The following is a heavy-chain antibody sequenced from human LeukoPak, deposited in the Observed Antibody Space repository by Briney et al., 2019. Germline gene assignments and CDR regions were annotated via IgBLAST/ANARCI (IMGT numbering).Heavy chain of an antibody. Sequence: ASVKVSCKVSGYTFTSSYDVHWVRQATGQGLEWMGWMNPTSGNTGYAQKFQGRVTMTRDTYISTAYMELSRLRSDDTALYYCARVDCSGGTCYSVNFDYWGQGTLVTVSS. V-gene: IGHV1-8*01. CDR3: ARVDCSGGTCYSVNFDY. D-gene: IGHD2-15*01. CDR2: MNPTSGNT. CDR1: GYTFTSSYD. J-gene: IGHJ4*02.